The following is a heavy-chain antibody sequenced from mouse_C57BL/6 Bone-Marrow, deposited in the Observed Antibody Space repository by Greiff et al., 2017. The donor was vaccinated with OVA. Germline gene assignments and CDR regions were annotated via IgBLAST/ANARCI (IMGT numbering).Heavy chain of an antibody. D-gene: IGHD1-1*01. V-gene: IGHV5-6*01. CDR3: ARHIDLLVRPEAMDY. CDR1: GFTFSSYG. Sequence: EVNLVESGGDLVKPGGSLKLSCAASGFTFSSYGMSWVRQTPEQRLEWVGNISSGGSYTNYPDNVKGQVTISTDNAKNTLYLQMSSLKSEDSAMYYCARHIDLLVRPEAMDYWGQGTSVTVSS. J-gene: IGHJ4*01. CDR2: ISSGGSYT.